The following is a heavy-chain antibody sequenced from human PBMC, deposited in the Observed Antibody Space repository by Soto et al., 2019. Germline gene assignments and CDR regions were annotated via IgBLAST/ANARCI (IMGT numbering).Heavy chain of an antibody. J-gene: IGHJ4*02. Sequence: QVQLVQSGAEVKKPGASVKVSCKASGYTFTSYGISWVRQAPGQGLEWMGWISAYNGNTNYAQKSHGIVTMTIDASTSTAYMELSSLFSYDTAVYYCARGLPYYDFWSGYPLQYYFDYWGQGTLVTVSS. CDR2: ISAYNGNT. CDR3: ARGLPYYDFWSGYPLQYYFDY. CDR1: GYTFTSYG. D-gene: IGHD3-3*01. V-gene: IGHV1-18*04.